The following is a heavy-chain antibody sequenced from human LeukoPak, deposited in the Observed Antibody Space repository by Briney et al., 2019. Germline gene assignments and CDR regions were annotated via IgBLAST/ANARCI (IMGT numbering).Heavy chain of an antibody. J-gene: IGHJ3*02. D-gene: IGHD1-26*01. CDR3: AKGIFEYSDVDAFDI. CDR1: GFTFSNYS. Sequence: PGGSLRLSFAASGFTFSNYSMILVLHAPGKRLEWVSASSGSGDSTYYADSVKGRFTISRDNSKHTLYLQMKSMRVEDTAVYYCAKGIFEYSDVDAFDIWGQGTMVTVSS. CDR2: SSGSGDST. V-gene: IGHV3-23*01.